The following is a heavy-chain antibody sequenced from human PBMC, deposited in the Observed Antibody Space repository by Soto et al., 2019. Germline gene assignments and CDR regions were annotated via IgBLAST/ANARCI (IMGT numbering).Heavy chain of an antibody. V-gene: IGHV4-59*08. CDR2: IYYSGST. CDR1: GGSISSYY. D-gene: IGHD3-10*01. J-gene: IGHJ6*02. CDR3: TRQGFGEVHGLVDV. Sequence: PSETLSLTCTVSGGSISSYYWSLIRQPPGKGLEWIGYIYYSGSTNYNPSLKSRVTLSVDTSKNQFSLKLSSVTAADAAVYYCTRQGFGEVHGLVDVWGQGTTVTVSS.